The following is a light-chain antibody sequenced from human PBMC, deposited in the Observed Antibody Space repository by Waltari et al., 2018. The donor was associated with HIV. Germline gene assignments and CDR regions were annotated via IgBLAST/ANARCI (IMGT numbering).Light chain of an antibody. CDR3: ATWDDSLSGYV. Sequence: QSVLTQTPPVCGTHGQRVTIFCYGGTSNSGKNHVYCYQQLPGTAPKLLIYRKNPRPSGVPDRFSGSKSGSRSGTSASLAISGLRSEDEGDYYCATWDDSLSGYVFGTGTKVTVL. CDR2: RKN. V-gene: IGLV1-47*01. J-gene: IGLJ1*01. CDR1: TSNSGKNH.